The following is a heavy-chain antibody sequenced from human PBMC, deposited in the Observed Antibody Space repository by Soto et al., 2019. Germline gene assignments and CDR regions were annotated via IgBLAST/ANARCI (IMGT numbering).Heavy chain of an antibody. D-gene: IGHD6-19*01. J-gene: IGHJ3*02. CDR1: GGSISSYY. V-gene: IGHV4-59*01. CDR3: ARGQMRHCAQVAVAGSYALDI. CDR2: IYYSGST. Sequence: SETLSLTCTVSGGSISSYYWSWIRQPPGKGLEWIGYIYYSGSTNYNPSLKSRVTISVDTSKNQFSLKLSSVTAADTAVYYCARGQMRHCAQVAVAGSYALDIWGQGTMVTVS.